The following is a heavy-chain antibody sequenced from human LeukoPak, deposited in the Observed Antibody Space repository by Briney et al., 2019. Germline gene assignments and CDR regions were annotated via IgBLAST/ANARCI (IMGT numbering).Heavy chain of an antibody. CDR3: ASNPLEIVVVPALAYYYGMEV. J-gene: IGHJ6*02. V-gene: IGHV1-69*13. Sequence: SVKVSCKASGGTFSSHAISWVRQAPGQGLEWMGGIIPIFGTANYAQKFQGRVTITADESTSTAYMELSSLRSEDTAVYYCASNPLEIVVVPALAYYYGMEVWGQGTTVTVSS. CDR2: IIPIFGTA. D-gene: IGHD2-2*03. CDR1: GGTFSSHA.